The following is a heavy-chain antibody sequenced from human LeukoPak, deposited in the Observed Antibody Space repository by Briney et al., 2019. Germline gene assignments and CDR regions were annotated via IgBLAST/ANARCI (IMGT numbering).Heavy chain of an antibody. J-gene: IGHJ4*02. V-gene: IGHV3-23*01. D-gene: IGHD2/OR15-2a*01. CDR3: AKIINTNPSTYFDY. CDR2: ISGSAGNT. CDR1: GFTFGSYG. Sequence: GGSLRLSCAASGFTFGSYGMSWVRQTPGKGLEWVSGISGSAGNTYYADFVKGRFTISRDNSKNTLYLQMNSLRAEDTAVYYCAKIINTNPSTYFDYWGQGTLVTVSS.